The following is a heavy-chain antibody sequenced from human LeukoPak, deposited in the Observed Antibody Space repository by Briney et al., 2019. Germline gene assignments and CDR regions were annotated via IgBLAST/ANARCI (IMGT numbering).Heavy chain of an antibody. J-gene: IGHJ4*02. CDR1: GITLSNYG. Sequence: GGSLRLSCAVSGITLSNYGTSWGRQAPGKGLEWVAGISGSGGRTNSADAVTGRFTISRDNAKNTLFLQMNSLRVEDTAVYFCAKRGVVIRVILVGFHKEAYYFDSWGQGALVTVSS. D-gene: IGHD3-22*01. V-gene: IGHV3-23*01. CDR3: AKRGVVIRVILVGFHKEAYYFDS. CDR2: ISGSGGRT.